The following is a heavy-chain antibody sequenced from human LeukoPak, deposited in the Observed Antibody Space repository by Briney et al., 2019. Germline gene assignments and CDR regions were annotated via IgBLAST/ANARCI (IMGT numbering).Heavy chain of an antibody. J-gene: IGHJ4*02. CDR2: INPNSGAT. V-gene: IGHV1-2*02. CDR1: GFTFTGYY. D-gene: IGHD6-19*01. CDR3: AREGSGWYGNFDY. Sequence: ASVKVSCKASGFTFTGYYMHWVRQAPGRGLEWMGWINPNSGATNFAQKFQGRVTMTRDTSISTAYMEVSRLRSDDTAVYYCAREGSGWYGNFDYWGQGTLVTVSS.